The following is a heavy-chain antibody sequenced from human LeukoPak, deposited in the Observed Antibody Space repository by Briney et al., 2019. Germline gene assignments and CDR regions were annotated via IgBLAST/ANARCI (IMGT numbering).Heavy chain of an antibody. J-gene: IGHJ4*02. CDR3: AREDWYYFDY. Sequence: PGRSLRLSCAASGFTFSSYAMHWVRQAPGKGLEWVAVISYDGSNKYYADSVKGRFTISRDNSKNTLYLQMNSLRAEDTAVYYCAREDWYYFDYWGQGTLVTVSS. CDR1: GFTFSSYA. D-gene: IGHD3-9*01. CDR2: ISYDGSNK. V-gene: IGHV3-30-3*01.